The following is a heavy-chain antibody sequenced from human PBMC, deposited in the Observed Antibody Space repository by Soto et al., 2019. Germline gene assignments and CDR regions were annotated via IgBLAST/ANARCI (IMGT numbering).Heavy chain of an antibody. D-gene: IGHD2-21*02. V-gene: IGHV4-59*01. J-gene: IGHJ6*02. CDR1: GGSISGYY. Sequence: PSETLPLTCTVSGGSISGYYWSWIRQPPGKGLEWIGYMYKTGSTVYNPSFKSRVTISVDTSKHQFSLKLNSVTAADTAVFFCARDLWGYCGTDCYPLDVWGQETTVTV. CDR2: MYKTGST. CDR3: ARDLWGYCGTDCYPLDV.